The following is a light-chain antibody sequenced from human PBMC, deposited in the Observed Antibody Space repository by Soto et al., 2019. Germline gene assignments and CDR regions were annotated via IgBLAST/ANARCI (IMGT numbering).Light chain of an antibody. J-gene: IGLJ2*01. CDR1: SCDVGSYNL. CDR2: EVS. V-gene: IGLV2-23*02. Sequence: QSALTQPASVSGSPGQSITISCTGTSCDVGSYNLVSWDQQHPGQAPKLMIYEVSKRPSGVSNRLSGSKAGNTASLTISGLQAEDEAEYYCCAYAGSSSVVFGGGTKLTVL. CDR3: CAYAGSSSVV.